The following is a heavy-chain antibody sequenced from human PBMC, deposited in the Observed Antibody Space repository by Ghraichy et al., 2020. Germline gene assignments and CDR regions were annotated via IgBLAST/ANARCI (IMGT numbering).Heavy chain of an antibody. D-gene: IGHD4-11*01. CDR1: GFTFSAHF. Sequence: GESLNISCAASGFTFSAHFMDWVRQAPGKGLEWVGRTRDKGSSYTTEYAASVKGRFIVSRDDSKNSLYLQINSLKTEDTAVYYCARPVGNTQHHYSHWGQGTLVTVSS. J-gene: IGHJ4*02. CDR2: TRDKGSSYTT. V-gene: IGHV3-72*01. CDR3: ARPVGNTQHHYSH.